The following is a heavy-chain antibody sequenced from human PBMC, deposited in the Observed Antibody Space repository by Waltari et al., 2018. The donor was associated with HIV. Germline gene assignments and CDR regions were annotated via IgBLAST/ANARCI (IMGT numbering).Heavy chain of an antibody. CDR2: IYYSGST. D-gene: IGHD2-15*01. V-gene: IGHV4-39*01. J-gene: IGHJ4*02. CDR1: ISSSSYY. CDR3: ARAVQGYCSGGSCENYFDY. Sequence: ISSSSYYWGWIRQPPGKGLEWIGSIYYSGSTYYNPSLKSRVTISVDTSKNQFSLKLSSVTAADTAVYYCARAVQGYCSGGSCENYFDYWGQGTLVTVSS.